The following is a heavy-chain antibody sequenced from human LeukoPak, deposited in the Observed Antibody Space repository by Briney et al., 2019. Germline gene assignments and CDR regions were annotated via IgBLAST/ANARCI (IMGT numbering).Heavy chain of an antibody. J-gene: IGHJ4*02. D-gene: IGHD3-9*01. Sequence: PGGSLRLSCAASGFTFSSYGMHWVRQAPGKGLEWVSYISSSGSTIYYADSVKGRFTISRDNAKNTLYLQMNSLRAEDTAVYYCARGPRHYDILTGYYPEVYYFDYWGQGTLVTVSS. CDR1: GFTFSSYG. CDR2: ISSSGSTI. CDR3: ARGPRHYDILTGYYPEVYYFDY. V-gene: IGHV3-48*04.